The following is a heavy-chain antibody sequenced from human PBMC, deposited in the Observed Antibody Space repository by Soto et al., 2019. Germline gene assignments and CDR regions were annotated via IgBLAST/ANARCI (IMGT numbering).Heavy chain of an antibody. V-gene: IGHV3-23*01. Sequence: GGSLRLSCAASGFTFSSYAMSWVRQAPGKGLEWVSAISGSGGSTYYADSVKGRFSISRDNSKNTLYLQMNSLRAEDTAVYYCANQKHVSGYYYGMDVWGQGTTVTVYS. D-gene: IGHD3-16*01. J-gene: IGHJ6*02. CDR1: GFTFSSYA. CDR3: ANQKHVSGYYYGMDV. CDR2: ISGSGGST.